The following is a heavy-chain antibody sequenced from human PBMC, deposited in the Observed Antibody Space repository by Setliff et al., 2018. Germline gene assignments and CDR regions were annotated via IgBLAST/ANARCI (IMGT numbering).Heavy chain of an antibody. V-gene: IGHV4-4*07. J-gene: IGHJ1*01. Sequence: PSETLSLTCSVSGVSVSDYYWSWIQQPAGRGLEYIGRIYTSGATNYSPSVRGRVTISVDHLKNQVSLNLKSVTAADTAVYFCAGATGVTYTWYFEHWGQGSQVTVSS. CDR3: AGATGVTYTWYFEH. CDR2: IYTSGAT. D-gene: IGHD2-21*02. CDR1: GVSVSDYY.